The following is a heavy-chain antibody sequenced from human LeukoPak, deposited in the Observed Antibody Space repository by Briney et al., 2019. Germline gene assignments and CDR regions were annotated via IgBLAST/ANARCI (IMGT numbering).Heavy chain of an antibody. Sequence: GGSLRLSCAASGFTFSSYAMSWVRQAPGKGLEWVSAISGSGGSTYYADSVKGRFTISRDNSKNTLYLQMNSLRAEDTAVYYCARRYCSSTSCYGVYGAFDYWGQGTLVTVSS. CDR3: ARRYCSSTSCYGVYGAFDY. CDR2: ISGSGGST. J-gene: IGHJ4*02. V-gene: IGHV3-23*01. CDR1: GFTFSSYA. D-gene: IGHD2-2*01.